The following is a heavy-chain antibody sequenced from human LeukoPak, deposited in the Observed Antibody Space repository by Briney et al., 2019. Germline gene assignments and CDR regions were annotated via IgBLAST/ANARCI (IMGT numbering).Heavy chain of an antibody. J-gene: IGHJ3*02. V-gene: IGHV3-11*05. CDR1: GFTFSDYY. CDR3: AREGIAVADDAFDI. D-gene: IGHD6-19*01. Sequence: IPGGSLRLSCAPSGFTFSDYYMSWIRQTPGKGLEWISYISSIGSHTNYADSVKGRFTISRDSAKNSLDLQMDSLRVEDTAVYYCAREGIAVADDAFDIWGQGTMVTVSS. CDR2: ISSIGSHT.